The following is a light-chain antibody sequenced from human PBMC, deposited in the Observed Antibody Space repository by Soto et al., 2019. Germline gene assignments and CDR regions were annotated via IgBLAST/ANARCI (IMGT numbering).Light chain of an antibody. CDR2: GAS. CDR3: QQYNKGPLS. V-gene: IGKV3-15*01. Sequence: EIVMTQSPATLSVSPGERATLSCRASQSCSGNLAWYQQKPGQAPRLLIRGASTRATGIPARFSGSGSGTEFTLTISSLQSADFAVYYCQQYNKGPLSFGPGTKVDIK. CDR1: QSCSGN. J-gene: IGKJ3*01.